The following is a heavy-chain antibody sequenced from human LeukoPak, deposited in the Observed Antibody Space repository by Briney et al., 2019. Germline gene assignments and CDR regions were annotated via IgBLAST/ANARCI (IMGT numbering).Heavy chain of an antibody. Sequence: PGGSLRLSCSASGFISSSKSMNWVRQAPGKGLEWVSYISYGSGTIYYADSVKGRFTISRDNAKNSLYLQMNSLRDEDTAVYYCARDFSPGQRFYFDYWGQGTLVTVSS. CDR1: GFISSSKS. CDR3: ARDFSPGQRFYFDY. V-gene: IGHV3-48*02. CDR2: ISYGSGTI. J-gene: IGHJ4*02. D-gene: IGHD6-25*01.